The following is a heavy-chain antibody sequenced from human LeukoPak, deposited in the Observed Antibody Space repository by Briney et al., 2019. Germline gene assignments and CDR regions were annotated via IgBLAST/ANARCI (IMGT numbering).Heavy chain of an antibody. J-gene: IGHJ4*02. V-gene: IGHV4-38-2*02. D-gene: IGHD3-22*01. CDR2: IYYSGST. CDR3: ASITMIVVVKN. CDR1: GYSISSGYY. Sequence: SETLSLTCTVSGYSISSGYYWGWIRQPPGKGLEWIGSIYYSGSTYYNPSLKSRVTISVDTSKSQFSLKLSSVTAADTAVYYCASITMIVVVKNWGQGTLVTVSS.